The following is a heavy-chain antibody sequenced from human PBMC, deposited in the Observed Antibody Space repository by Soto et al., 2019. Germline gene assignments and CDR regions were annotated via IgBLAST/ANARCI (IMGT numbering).Heavy chain of an antibody. CDR2: INHSGST. CDR3: ARALITKWERYFRH. CDR1: GVSFSGYC. D-gene: IGHD1-26*01. Sequence: PSETLSLTCAVYGVSFSGYCWSWIRQPPGKGLEWIGEINHSGSTNYNPSLKSRVTISVDTSKNQFSLKLSSVTAADTAVYYCARALITKWERYFRHWGQGTLVTVSS. V-gene: IGHV4-34*01. J-gene: IGHJ1*01.